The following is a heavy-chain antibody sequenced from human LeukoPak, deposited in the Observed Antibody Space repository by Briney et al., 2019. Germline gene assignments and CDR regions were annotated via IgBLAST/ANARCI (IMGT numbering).Heavy chain of an antibody. CDR3: ARERYSSSWSGSLDY. D-gene: IGHD6-13*01. V-gene: IGHV5-51*01. CDR2: IYPGDSDT. Sequence: GESLKISCKGSGYSFTSCWIGWVRQMPGKGLEWMGIIYPGDSDTRYSPSFQGQVTISADKSISTAYLQWSSLKASDTAMYYCARERYSSSWSGSLDYWGQGTLVTVSS. CDR1: GYSFTSCW. J-gene: IGHJ4*02.